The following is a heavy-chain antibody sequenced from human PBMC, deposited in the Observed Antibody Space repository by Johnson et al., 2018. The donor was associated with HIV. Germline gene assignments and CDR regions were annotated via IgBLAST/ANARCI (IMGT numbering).Heavy chain of an antibody. V-gene: IGHV3-30-3*01. D-gene: IGHD4-17*01. CDR1: GFTFNKYA. Sequence: QVQLVESGGGVVQPGRSLRLSCAASGFTFNKYAIHWVRQAPGKGLEWVAVISYDGSNRYYADSVKGRFTISRDNSKNTVYLQMNSLRTEDTAVYYCAKGEYGDFYRDDAFDIWGQGTMVTVSS. CDR2: ISYDGSNR. CDR3: AKGEYGDFYRDDAFDI. J-gene: IGHJ3*02.